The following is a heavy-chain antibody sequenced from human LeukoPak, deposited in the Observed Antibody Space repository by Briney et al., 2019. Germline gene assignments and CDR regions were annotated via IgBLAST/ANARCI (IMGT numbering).Heavy chain of an antibody. Sequence: GSSVKVSCKASGGTFSSYAISWVRQAPGQGLEWMGGIIPIFGTANYAHTFQGRVTITADESTSTAYMELSSLRSEDTAVYYCARALSPGYCSSTSCSNPDTAMRYYFDYWGQGTLVTVSS. CDR2: IIPIFGTA. J-gene: IGHJ4*02. CDR3: ARALSPGYCSSTSCSNPDTAMRYYFDY. D-gene: IGHD2-2*01. V-gene: IGHV1-69*01. CDR1: GGTFSSYA.